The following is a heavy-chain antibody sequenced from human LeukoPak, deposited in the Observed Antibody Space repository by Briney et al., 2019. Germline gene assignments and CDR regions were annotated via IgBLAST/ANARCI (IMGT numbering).Heavy chain of an antibody. CDR1: GFTFSSYS. Sequence: GGSLRLSCAASGFTFSSYSMNWVRQAPGKGLEWVSSISSSSSYIYYADSVKGRFTISRGNAKNSLYLQMNSLRAEDTAVYYCARDRGIFGVVITPMDVWGKGTTVTVSS. J-gene: IGHJ6*03. V-gene: IGHV3-21*01. D-gene: IGHD3-3*01. CDR3: ARDRGIFGVVITPMDV. CDR2: ISSSSSYI.